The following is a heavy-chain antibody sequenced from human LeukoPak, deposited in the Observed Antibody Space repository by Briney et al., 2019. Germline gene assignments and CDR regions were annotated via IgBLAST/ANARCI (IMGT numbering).Heavy chain of an antibody. D-gene: IGHD3-10*01. CDR2: IKQDGTEK. CDR1: GFTFTTYW. Sequence: GESLRLSCAASGFTFTTYWMSWVRQAPGKGLEWVANIKQDGTEKYYVDSVKGRFTISRDNAKNSLYLQMNSLRVEDTAVYYCAKVANYYYGSETYYCFEHWGQGTPVTASS. V-gene: IGHV3-7*01. CDR3: AKVANYYYGSETYYCFEH. J-gene: IGHJ4*02.